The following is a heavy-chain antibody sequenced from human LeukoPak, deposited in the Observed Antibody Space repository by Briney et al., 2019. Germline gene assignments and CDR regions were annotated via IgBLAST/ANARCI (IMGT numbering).Heavy chain of an antibody. D-gene: IGHD6-13*01. V-gene: IGHV4-38-2*02. Sequence: PSETLSLTCTVSGYSISSGYYWGWIRQPPGKGLEWIGSIYHSGSTYYNPSLKSRVTISVDTSKNQFSLKLSSVTAADTAVYYCARGIRGAAAGQVDVWGKGTTVTVSS. CDR3: ARGIRGAAAGQVDV. J-gene: IGHJ6*04. CDR2: IYHSGST. CDR1: GYSISSGYY.